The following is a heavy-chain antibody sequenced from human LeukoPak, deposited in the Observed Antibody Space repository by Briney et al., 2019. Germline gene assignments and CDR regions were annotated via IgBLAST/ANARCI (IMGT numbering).Heavy chain of an antibody. CDR1: GGSFSGYY. CDR3: ARGRQEYYFDY. Sequence: SETLSLTCAVYGGSFSGYYWSWIRQPPGKGLEWIGEINHSGSTNHNPSLKSRVTISVDTSKNQFSLKLSSVTAADTAVYYCARGRQEYYFDYWGQGTLVTVSS. J-gene: IGHJ4*02. CDR2: INHSGST. V-gene: IGHV4-34*01. D-gene: IGHD3-10*01.